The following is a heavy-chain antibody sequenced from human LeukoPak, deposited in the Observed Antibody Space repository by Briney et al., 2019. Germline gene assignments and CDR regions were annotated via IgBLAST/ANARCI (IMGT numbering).Heavy chain of an antibody. Sequence: SETLSLTCTVSGGSISSYYWSWIRQPPGKGLEWIGYIYYSGSTNYNPSLKSRVTISADTSKNQFSLKLSSVTAADTAVYYCAREVENYDILTGLPSYWFDPWGQGTLVTVSS. V-gene: IGHV4-59*01. CDR2: IYYSGST. D-gene: IGHD3-9*01. CDR3: AREVENYDILTGLPSYWFDP. CDR1: GGSISSYY. J-gene: IGHJ5*02.